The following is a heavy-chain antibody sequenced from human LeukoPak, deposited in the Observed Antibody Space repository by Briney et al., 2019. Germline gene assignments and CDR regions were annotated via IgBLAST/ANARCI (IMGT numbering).Heavy chain of an antibody. CDR2: INPNSGGT. D-gene: IGHD6-25*01. CDR3: ASGGPSRCYPPSYYCYYMDV. Sequence: ASVKVSCKASGYTFTGYYMHWVRQAPGQGLEWMGWINPNSGGTNYAQKFQGRVTMTRDTSISTAYMELSRLRSDDTAVYYCASGGPSRCYPPSYYCYYMDVWGKGTTVTVSS. V-gene: IGHV1-2*02. J-gene: IGHJ6*03. CDR1: GYTFTGYY.